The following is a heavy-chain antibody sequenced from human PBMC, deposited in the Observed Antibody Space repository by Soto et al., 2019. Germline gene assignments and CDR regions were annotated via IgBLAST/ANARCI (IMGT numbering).Heavy chain of an antibody. J-gene: IGHJ6*02. CDR2: IYPGDSDT. CDR1: GYNFTNYW. Sequence: PGESLKISCKGSGYNFTNYWIGWVRQMPGKGLESMGIIYPGDSDTRYSPSFQGQVTISADKSISTAYLQMNSLKTEDTAVYYCTTLSITIFGVVLMDVWGQGTTVTVSS. CDR3: TTLSITIFGVVLMDV. V-gene: IGHV5-51*01. D-gene: IGHD3-3*01.